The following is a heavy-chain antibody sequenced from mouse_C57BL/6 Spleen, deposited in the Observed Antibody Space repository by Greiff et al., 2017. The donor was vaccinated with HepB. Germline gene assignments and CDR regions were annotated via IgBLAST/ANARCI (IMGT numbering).Heavy chain of an antibody. J-gene: IGHJ3*01. Sequence: VQLQQPGAELVRPGSSVKLSCKASGYTFTSYWMHWVKQRPIQGLEWIGNIDPSDSETHYNQKFKDKATLTVDKSSSTAYMQLSSLTSEDSAVYYCAGGVITTVGYPAWFAYWGQGTPVTVSA. CDR2: IDPSDSET. D-gene: IGHD1-1*01. CDR1: GYTFTSYW. V-gene: IGHV1-52*01. CDR3: AGGVITTVGYPAWFAY.